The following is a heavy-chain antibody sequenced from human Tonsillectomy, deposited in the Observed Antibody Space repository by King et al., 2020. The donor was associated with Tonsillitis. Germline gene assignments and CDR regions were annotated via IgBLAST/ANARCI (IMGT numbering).Heavy chain of an antibody. CDR1: GFTFSNHA. V-gene: IGHV3-23*04. Sequence: VQLVESGGGLVQPGGSLRLSCAASGFTFSNHAMSWVRQAPGKGLEWVSAISGSGDRTYYADSVKGRFTISRDNSKNTLSLQMNSLRAEDTALYYCAGDLRLGYCSGGTCFGYFDLWGRGTLVAVSS. CDR2: ISGSGDRT. CDR3: AGDLRLGYCSGGTCFGYFDL. D-gene: IGHD2-15*01. J-gene: IGHJ2*01.